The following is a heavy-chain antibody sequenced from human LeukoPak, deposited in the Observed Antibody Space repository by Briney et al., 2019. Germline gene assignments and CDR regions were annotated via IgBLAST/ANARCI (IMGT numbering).Heavy chain of an antibody. CDR3: ARSAGDCSKGVCYSYNWFDP. J-gene: IGHJ5*02. V-gene: IGHV5-51*01. CDR1: AHTLTNSW. Sequence: GESLKISCQGSAHTLTNSWIAWVRQKPGKGLEWMGIIYPDDSDTRYSPSIEGQVTISADKSISAAYLQWSSLRASDTAMYYCARSAGDCSKGVCYSYNWFDPWGQGTLVTVSS. D-gene: IGHD2-8*01. CDR2: IYPDDSDT.